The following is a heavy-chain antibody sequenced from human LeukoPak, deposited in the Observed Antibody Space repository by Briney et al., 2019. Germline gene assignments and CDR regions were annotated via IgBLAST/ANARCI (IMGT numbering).Heavy chain of an antibody. D-gene: IGHD6-13*01. J-gene: IGHJ6*03. CDR2: ISSSSSYI. V-gene: IGHV3-21*01. CDR1: GFTFSSYS. CDR3: ARDFRSSRGHYYLDV. Sequence: GGSLRLSCAASGFTFSSYSMNWVRQAPGKGLEWVSSISSSSSYIYYADSVKGRFTISRDNAKNSLYLQMNSLRAEDTAVYYCARDFRSSRGHYYLDVWGKGTTVTVSS.